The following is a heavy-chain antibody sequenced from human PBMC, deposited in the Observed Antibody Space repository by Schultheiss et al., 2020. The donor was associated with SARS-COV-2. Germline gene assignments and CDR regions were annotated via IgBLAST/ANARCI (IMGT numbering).Heavy chain of an antibody. V-gene: IGHV3-30*04. D-gene: IGHD3-3*01. CDR1: GFTFSSYA. CDR3: ASGFYDFWSGYYKDDY. Sequence: GESLKISCAASGFTFSSYAMHWVRQAPGKGLEWVAVISYDGSNKYYADSVEGRFTISRDNFKNTLYLQMNSLGAEDTAVYYCASGFYDFWSGYYKDDYWGRGTLVTVSS. J-gene: IGHJ4*02. CDR2: ISYDGSNK.